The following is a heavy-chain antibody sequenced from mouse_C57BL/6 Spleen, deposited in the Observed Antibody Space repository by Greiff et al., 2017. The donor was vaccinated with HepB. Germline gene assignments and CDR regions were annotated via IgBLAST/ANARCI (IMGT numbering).Heavy chain of an antibody. V-gene: IGHV1-9*01. CDR2: ILPGSGST. J-gene: IGHJ2*01. CDR3: ARSFITTVVEYYCDD. D-gene: IGHD1-1*01. CDR1: GYTFTGYW. Sequence: VQLQQSGAELMKPGASVKLSCKATGYTFTGYWIEWVKQRPGHGLEWIGEILPGSGSTNYNEKFKGKATFTADTSSNTAYLQLSSLTTEDSAIYYCARSFITTVVEYYCDDWGQGTTLTVAS.